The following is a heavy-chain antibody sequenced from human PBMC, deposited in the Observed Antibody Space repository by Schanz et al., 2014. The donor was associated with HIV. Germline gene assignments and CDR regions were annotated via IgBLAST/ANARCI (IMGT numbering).Heavy chain of an antibody. J-gene: IGHJ6*02. Sequence: QVQLVESGGGVVQPGRSLRLSCAGSGFSFDTFGIHWVRQAPGKGLEWVAVISYDGRNKYYADSVKGRFTISRDNSKNSLSLLIKSLRADDAAVYYCAKDRNYYESKYRGKGNYYYYYGMDVWGQGTTVTVSS. V-gene: IGHV3-30*18. D-gene: IGHD3-22*01. CDR1: GFSFDTFG. CDR3: AKDRNYYESKYRGKGNYYYYYGMDV. CDR2: ISYDGRNK.